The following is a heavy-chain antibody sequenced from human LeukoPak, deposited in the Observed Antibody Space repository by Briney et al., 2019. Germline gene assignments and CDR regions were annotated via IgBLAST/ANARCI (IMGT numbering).Heavy chain of an antibody. V-gene: IGHV4-31*03. CDR1: GGSISSGGYY. J-gene: IGHJ5*02. CDR2: IYYSGST. Sequence: SQTLSLTCTVSGGSISSGGYYWSWIRQHPGKGLEWIGYIYYSGSTYYNPSLKSRVTISVDTSKNQFSLKLSSVTAADTAVYYCARAAYGSTRFDPWGQGTLATVSS. CDR3: ARAAYGSTRFDP. D-gene: IGHD3-10*01.